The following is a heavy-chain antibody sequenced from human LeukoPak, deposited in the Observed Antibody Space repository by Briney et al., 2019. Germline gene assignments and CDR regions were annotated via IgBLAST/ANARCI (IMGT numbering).Heavy chain of an antibody. CDR2: INPTGGST. J-gene: IGHJ4*02. Sequence: ASVKVSCKASGYTFTSHYMHWVRQAPGQGLEWMGLINPTGGSTGYAQKFQGRVTMTRDMSTSTDYMELSSLRSEDTAIYYCARHVVASSPLAYWGQGTLVTVSS. V-gene: IGHV1-46*01. D-gene: IGHD2-21*01. CDR3: ARHVVASSPLAY. CDR1: GYTFTSHY.